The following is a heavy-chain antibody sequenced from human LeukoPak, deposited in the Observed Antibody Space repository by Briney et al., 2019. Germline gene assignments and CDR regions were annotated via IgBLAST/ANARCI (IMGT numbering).Heavy chain of an antibody. Sequence: GASVKVSCKASGYTFTGYYMHWVRQAPGQGLEWMGWVSAYNGNTNYAQKLQGRVTMTTATSTSTAYMELRSLRAEDTAVYYCARDLSFLGVLRFLEWSTEPVGMDVWGQGTTVTVSS. CDR2: VSAYNGNT. CDR1: GYTFTGYY. D-gene: IGHD3-3*01. V-gene: IGHV1-18*04. J-gene: IGHJ6*02. CDR3: ARDLSFLGVLRFLEWSTEPVGMDV.